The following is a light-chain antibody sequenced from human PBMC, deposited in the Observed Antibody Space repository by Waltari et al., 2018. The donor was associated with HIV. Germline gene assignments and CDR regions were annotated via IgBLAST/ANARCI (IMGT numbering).Light chain of an antibody. Sequence: QSVLTQPPSASGPPGQRVTISCSGSMSNLGSQTVTWYQQLPGTAPKLLMYSNDQRPSGVPDRFSGSKSGTSASLAISGLQSEDEAGYYCAAWDVSLNGLVFGGGTKVTVL. CDR2: SND. V-gene: IGLV1-44*01. J-gene: IGLJ2*01. CDR1: MSNLGSQT. CDR3: AAWDVSLNGLV.